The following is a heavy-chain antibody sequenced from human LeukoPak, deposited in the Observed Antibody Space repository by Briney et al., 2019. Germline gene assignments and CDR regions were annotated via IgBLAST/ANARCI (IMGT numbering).Heavy chain of an antibody. CDR2: ISPNGDST. D-gene: IGHD3-3*01. J-gene: IGHJ4*02. Sequence: ASVKVSCKASGFAFTKFFMQWLRQAPGQGLEWMGIISPNGDSTDYAQKFQGRLTMARDTSTTTLYMELSGVRSEDTAIYYCARADDQVFDSWGQGTLVTVSS. CDR1: GFAFTKFF. V-gene: IGHV1-46*01. CDR3: ARADDQVFDS.